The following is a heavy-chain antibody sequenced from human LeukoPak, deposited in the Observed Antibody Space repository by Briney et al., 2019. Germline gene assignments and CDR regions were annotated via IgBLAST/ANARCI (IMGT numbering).Heavy chain of an antibody. V-gene: IGHV4-59*12. D-gene: IGHD4-17*01. CDR2: IDYSGST. J-gene: IGHJ3*02. CDR3: ARGPPTTVSSSGAFDI. CDR1: GGSISSYY. Sequence: SETLSLTCTVSGGSISSYYWSWIRQPPGKGLEWIGYIDYSGSTNYNPSLKSRVTISVDTSKNQFSLKLSSVTAADTAVYYCARGPPTTVSSSGAFDIWGQGTMVTVSS.